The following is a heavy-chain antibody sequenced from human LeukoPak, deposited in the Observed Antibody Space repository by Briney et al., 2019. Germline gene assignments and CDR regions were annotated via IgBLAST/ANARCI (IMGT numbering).Heavy chain of an antibody. CDR1: GFTFSDYY. Sequence: GGSLRLSCAASGFTFSDYYMSWIRQAPGKGLEWVSYISSSASTINYADSVKGRFTISRDNAKNSLYLQMNSLRAEDTAVYYCAREIFGGYSYGSLDYWGQGTLVTVSS. CDR2: ISSSASTI. J-gene: IGHJ4*02. D-gene: IGHD5-18*01. CDR3: AREIFGGYSYGSLDY. V-gene: IGHV3-11*01.